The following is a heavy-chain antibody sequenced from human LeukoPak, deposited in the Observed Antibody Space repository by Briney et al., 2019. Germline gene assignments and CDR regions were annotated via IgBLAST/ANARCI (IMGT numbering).Heavy chain of an antibody. J-gene: IGHJ4*02. D-gene: IGHD2-2*01. CDR3: ARVGFFGDIVVVPAAHNDY. Sequence: GASVKVSCKASGYTFTSYGISWVRQDPGQGLEWMGRISAYNGNTNYAQKLQGRVTMTTDTSTSTAYMELRSLRSDDTAVYYCARVGFFGDIVVVPAAHNDYWGQGTLVTVSS. CDR2: ISAYNGNT. CDR1: GYTFTSYG. V-gene: IGHV1-18*01.